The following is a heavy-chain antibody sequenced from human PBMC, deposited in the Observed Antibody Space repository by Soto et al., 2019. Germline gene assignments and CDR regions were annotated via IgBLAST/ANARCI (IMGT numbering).Heavy chain of an antibody. D-gene: IGHD3-3*01. V-gene: IGHV3-23*01. CDR3: AKAGITIFGVVMDYGMDV. J-gene: IGHJ6*02. Sequence: XGSLRLSCAASGFTFSSYAMRWVRQAPGKGLEWVSAIIGSGGSTYYADSVKGRFTISRDNSKNTLYLQMNSLRAEDTAVYYCAKAGITIFGVVMDYGMDVWGQGTTVTVSS. CDR2: IIGSGGST. CDR1: GFTFSSYA.